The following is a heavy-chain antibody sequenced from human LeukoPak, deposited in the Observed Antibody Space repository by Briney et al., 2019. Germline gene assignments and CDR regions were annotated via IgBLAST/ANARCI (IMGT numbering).Heavy chain of an antibody. CDR2: ISYDGSNK. Sequence: TGGSLRLSCTASGFTFGDYAMSWFRQAPGKGLEWVAVISYDGSNKYYGDSVKGRFTISRDNSKNTLYLQMNSLRAEDTAMYYCARDRIQLWFGYGMDVWGQGTTVTVSS. CDR3: ARDRIQLWFGYGMDV. J-gene: IGHJ6*02. CDR1: GFTFGDYA. D-gene: IGHD5-18*01. V-gene: IGHV3-30-3*01.